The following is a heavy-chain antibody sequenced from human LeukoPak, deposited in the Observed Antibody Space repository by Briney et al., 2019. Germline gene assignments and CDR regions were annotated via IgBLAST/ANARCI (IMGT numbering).Heavy chain of an antibody. V-gene: IGHV3-23*01. Sequence: PGGSLRLSCAASGFTFSSYAMSWVRQAPGKGLEWVSAISGSGGSTYYADSVKGRFTISRDNSKNTLYLQVNSLRAEDTAVYYCARDRGYCRGTTCYAYYFDSWGQGTLVTVSS. J-gene: IGHJ4*02. CDR3: ARDRGYCRGTTCYAYYFDS. CDR2: ISGSGGST. CDR1: GFTFSSYA. D-gene: IGHD2-2*01.